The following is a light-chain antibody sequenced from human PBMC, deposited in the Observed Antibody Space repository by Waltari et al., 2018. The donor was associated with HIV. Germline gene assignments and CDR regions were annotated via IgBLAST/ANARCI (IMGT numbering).Light chain of an antibody. Sequence: AIQLTQSPSSLSASVGDRVTITCRASQGISSALAWYQQKPGKAPQLLIYDASTLKSGVPSRFSGSGSGTDFTLTIGSLQPEDFAPYSCQQFSNYPLTFGGGTKVEIK. CDR3: QQFSNYPLT. J-gene: IGKJ4*01. V-gene: IGKV1D-13*01. CDR2: DAS. CDR1: QGISSA.